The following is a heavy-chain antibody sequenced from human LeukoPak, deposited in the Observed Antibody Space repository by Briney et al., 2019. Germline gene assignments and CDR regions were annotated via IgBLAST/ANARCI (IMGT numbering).Heavy chain of an antibody. CDR3: ARGRSSGWPNYFDY. CDR2: INSDGSST. J-gene: IGHJ4*02. CDR1: GFTFSSYW. V-gene: IGHV3-74*01. D-gene: IGHD6-19*01. Sequence: GGSLRLSCAASGFTFSSYWMHWVRQTPGKGLVWVSRINSDGSSTVSADSVKGRFTISRDNAMNTLYLQMNSLRAEDTAVYYCARGRSSGWPNYFDYWGQGTLVTVSS.